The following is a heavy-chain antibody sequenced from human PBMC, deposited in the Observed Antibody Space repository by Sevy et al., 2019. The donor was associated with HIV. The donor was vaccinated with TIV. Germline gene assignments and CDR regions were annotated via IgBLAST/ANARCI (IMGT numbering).Heavy chain of an antibody. J-gene: IGHJ4*02. CDR3: ARGSPYCGGDCYLDY. D-gene: IGHD2-21*02. CDR1: GDSVSSNSAA. CDR2: TYYRSKWYN. V-gene: IGHV6-1*01. Sequence: KQSQTLSLTCAISGDSVSSNSAAWNWIRQSPSRGLESLGRTYYRSKWYNDYAVSVKSRITINPDTSKNQFSLQLNSVTPEDTAVYYCARGSPYCGGDCYLDYWGQGTLVTVSS.